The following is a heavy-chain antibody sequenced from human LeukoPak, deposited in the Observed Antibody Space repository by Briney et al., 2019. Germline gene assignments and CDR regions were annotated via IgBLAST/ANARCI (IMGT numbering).Heavy chain of an antibody. CDR3: ARAGSSSCYSPGCDWFDP. Sequence: ASVKVSCKASGYTFTGYYMHWVRQAPGQGLEWMGWINPNSGGTKSAQKFQGRVIMTRDTSISTAYMELSRLRSDDTAVYYCARAGSSSCYSPGCDWFDPWGQGTLVTVSS. V-gene: IGHV1-2*02. J-gene: IGHJ5*02. D-gene: IGHD2-2*01. CDR1: GYTFTGYY. CDR2: INPNSGGT.